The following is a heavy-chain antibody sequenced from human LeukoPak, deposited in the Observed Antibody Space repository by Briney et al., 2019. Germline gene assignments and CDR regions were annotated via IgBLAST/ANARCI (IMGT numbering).Heavy chain of an antibody. CDR2: ISYDGSNK. CDR1: GFTFSSYA. V-gene: IGHV3-30*01. D-gene: IGHD6-13*01. CDR3: ARVVPRGIAAAGYFDY. Sequence: GGSLRLSCAASGFTFSSYAMHWVRQAPGKGPEWVAVISYDGSNKYYADSVKGRFTISRDNSKNTLYLQMNSLRAEDTAVYYCARVVPRGIAAAGYFDYWGQGTLVTVSS. J-gene: IGHJ4*02.